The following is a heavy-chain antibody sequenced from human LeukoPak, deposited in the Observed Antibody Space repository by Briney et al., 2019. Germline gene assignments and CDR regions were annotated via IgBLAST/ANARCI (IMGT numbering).Heavy chain of an antibody. D-gene: IGHD2-8*01. CDR1: GFTVSSNY. J-gene: IGHJ3*02. Sequence: GGSLRLSCAASGFTVSSNYMSWVRQAPGKGLEWVSVIYSGGSTYYADSVKGRFTISRDNSKNTLYLQMNSLRAEDTAAYYCARARMLLDAFDIWGQGTMVTVSS. CDR2: IYSGGST. CDR3: ARARMLLDAFDI. V-gene: IGHV3-53*01.